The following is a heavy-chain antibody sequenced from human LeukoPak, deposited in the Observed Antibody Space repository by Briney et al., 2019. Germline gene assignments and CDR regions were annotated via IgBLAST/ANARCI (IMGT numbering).Heavy chain of an antibody. J-gene: IGHJ4*02. CDR2: IYSGGST. Sequence: GGSLRLSCAASGFTVSSNYMTWVRQAPGKGLEWVSVIYSGGSTYCADPVKGRFTISRDNSKNTLYLQMNSLRAEDTAVYYCAKVGYYYDSSGPNSGPGTDYWGRGTLVTVSS. CDR3: AKVGYYYDSSGPNSGPGTDY. D-gene: IGHD3-22*01. CDR1: GFTVSSNY. V-gene: IGHV3-53*01.